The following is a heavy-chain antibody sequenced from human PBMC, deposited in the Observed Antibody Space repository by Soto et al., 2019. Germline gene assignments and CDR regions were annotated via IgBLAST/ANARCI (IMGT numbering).Heavy chain of an antibody. J-gene: IGHJ4*02. CDR2: IYYSGST. D-gene: IGHD3-3*01. V-gene: IGHV4-39*01. CDR3: ARHGYDFWSGYPNYYFDY. CDR1: GGSISSSSYY. Sequence: QLQLQESGPGLVKPSETLSLTCTVSGGSISSSSYYWGWIRQPPGKGLEWIGSIYYSGSTYYNPSLKSRVNISVDTSKDQFSLKLRSVTAADTAVYYCARHGYDFWSGYPNYYFDYWGQGTLVTVSS.